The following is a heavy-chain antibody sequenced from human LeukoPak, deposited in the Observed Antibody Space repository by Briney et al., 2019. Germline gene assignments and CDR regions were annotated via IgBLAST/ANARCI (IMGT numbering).Heavy chain of an antibody. CDR2: IYYSGST. V-gene: IGHV4-31*03. D-gene: IGHD3-3*01. CDR3: ARQSTYYDFLFDP. J-gene: IGHJ5*02. Sequence: SQTLSLTCTVSGGSISSGGYYWSWIRQHPGKGLEWIGYIYYSGSTYYNPSLKSRVTISVDTSKNQFSLKPSSVTAADTAVYYCARQSTYYDFLFDPWGQGTLVTVSS. CDR1: GGSISSGGYY.